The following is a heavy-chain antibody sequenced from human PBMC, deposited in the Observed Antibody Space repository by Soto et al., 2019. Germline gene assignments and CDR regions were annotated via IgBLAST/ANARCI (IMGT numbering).Heavy chain of an antibody. CDR1: GGSLTTYF. D-gene: IGHD1-26*01. Sequence: TLSLTCNVSGGSLTTYFWSWIRQPPGKGLEWIGYIFYSGTTNYNPSLKSRVTMSIDTSRNRFALKLTSLTAADSAVYYCARGRGGTYDAFDIWGQGTMVTV. CDR3: ARGRGGTYDAFDI. J-gene: IGHJ3*02. CDR2: IFYSGTT. V-gene: IGHV4-59*01.